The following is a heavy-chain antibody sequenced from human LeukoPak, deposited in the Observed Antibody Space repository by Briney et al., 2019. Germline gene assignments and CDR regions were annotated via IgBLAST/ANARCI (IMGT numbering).Heavy chain of an antibody. Sequence: GGSLRLSCAASGFTFSRYSMNWVRQAPGKGLEWVSSISSSSSYIYYADSVKGRFTISRDNVKNSLYLQMNSLRADDTAVYYCARSLTAIHSGGRDYWGQGTLVTVSS. CDR3: ARSLTAIHSGGRDY. CDR2: ISSSSSYI. CDR1: GFTFSRYS. J-gene: IGHJ4*02. V-gene: IGHV3-21*01. D-gene: IGHD2-15*01.